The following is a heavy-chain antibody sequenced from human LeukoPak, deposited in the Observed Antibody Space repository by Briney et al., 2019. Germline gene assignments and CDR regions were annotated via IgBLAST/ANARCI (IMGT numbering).Heavy chain of an antibody. CDR3: ASRRPDIVVVPAAKRSYYYYYMDV. CDR2: INHSGST. V-gene: IGHV4-34*01. D-gene: IGHD2-2*01. J-gene: IGHJ6*03. CDR1: GGSFSGYY. Sequence: SETLSLTCAVSGGSFSGYYWSWIRQPPGKGLEWIGEINHSGSTNYNPSLKSRVTISVDTSKNQLSLKLSSVTAADTAVYYCASRRPDIVVVPAAKRSYYYYYMDVWGKGTTVTVSS.